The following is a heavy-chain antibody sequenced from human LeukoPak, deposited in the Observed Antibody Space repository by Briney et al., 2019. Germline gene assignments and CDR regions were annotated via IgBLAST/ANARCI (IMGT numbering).Heavy chain of an antibody. CDR1: GGSICSYY. CDR2: IFYGGNT. D-gene: IGHD3-22*01. CDR3: ARDQGGYYSHFDS. Sequence: PSETLSLTCTVSGGSICSYYWSWIRQPPGKGLEWIGYIFYGGNTNYNPSLKSRVTISVDTSKNQFSLRLSSVTAADTAVYYCARDQGGYYSHFDSWGQGTLVTVSS. V-gene: IGHV4-59*01. J-gene: IGHJ4*02.